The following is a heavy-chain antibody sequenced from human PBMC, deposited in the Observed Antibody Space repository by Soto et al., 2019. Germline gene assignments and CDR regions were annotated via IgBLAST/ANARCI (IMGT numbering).Heavy chain of an antibody. CDR2: ISYDGSNK. Sequence: AGGSLRLSCAASGFTFSSYAMHWVRQAPGKGLEWVAVISYDGSNKYYADSVKGRFTISRDNSKNTLYLQMNSLRAEDTAVYYCARAWYYDSSGYYPLGYWGQGTLVTVSS. CDR3: ARAWYYDSSGYYPLGY. V-gene: IGHV3-30-3*01. J-gene: IGHJ4*02. CDR1: GFTFSSYA. D-gene: IGHD3-22*01.